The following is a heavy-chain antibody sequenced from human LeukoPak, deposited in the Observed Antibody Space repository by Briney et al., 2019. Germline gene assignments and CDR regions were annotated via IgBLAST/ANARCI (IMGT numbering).Heavy chain of an antibody. J-gene: IGHJ4*02. Sequence: SETLSLTCAVYGGSFSGYYWSWIRQPPGKGLEWIGEINHSGSTNYNPSLKSRVTISVDTSKNQFSLKLSSVTAADTAVYYCARGITTFGVDYWGQGTLVTVSS. CDR1: GGSFSGYY. V-gene: IGHV4-34*01. CDR2: INHSGST. D-gene: IGHD3-3*01. CDR3: ARGITTFGVDY.